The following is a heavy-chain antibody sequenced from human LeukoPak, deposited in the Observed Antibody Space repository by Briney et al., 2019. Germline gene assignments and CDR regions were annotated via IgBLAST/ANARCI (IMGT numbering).Heavy chain of an antibody. CDR1: GYTFTTYD. V-gene: IGHV1-8*01. Sequence: ASVRVSCKASGYTFTTYDINWVRQATGQGLGWMGWMNHNSGDTAHAQKFQGRVTMAWDPSISTAYMDLSSLRSEDTAVYYCARGAVTNYYSAMDVWGQGTTVTVSS. D-gene: IGHD6-19*01. J-gene: IGHJ6*02. CDR2: MNHNSGDT. CDR3: ARGAVTNYYSAMDV.